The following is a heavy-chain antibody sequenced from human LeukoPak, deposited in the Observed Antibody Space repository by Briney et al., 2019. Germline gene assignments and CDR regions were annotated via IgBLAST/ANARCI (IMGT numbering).Heavy chain of an antibody. CDR1: GFTFSSYG. V-gene: IGHV3-30*02. Sequence: GGSLRLSCAASGFTFSSYGMHWVRQAPGKGLEWVAFIRYDGSNKYYADSVKGRFTISRDNSKNTLYLQMNSLRAEDTAVYYCASIGIAVAGTGSYFDYWGQGTLVTVSS. J-gene: IGHJ4*02. CDR2: IRYDGSNK. D-gene: IGHD6-19*01. CDR3: ASIGIAVAGTGSYFDY.